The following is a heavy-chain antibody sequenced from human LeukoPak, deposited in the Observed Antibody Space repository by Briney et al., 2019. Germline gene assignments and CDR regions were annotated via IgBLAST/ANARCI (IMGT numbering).Heavy chain of an antibody. V-gene: IGHV1-2*02. CDR2: INPNSGGT. CDR1: GYTFTGYY. J-gene: IGHJ4*02. CDR3: ARVPGIAAAGTYDY. D-gene: IGHD6-13*01. Sequence: ASVKVSCKASGYTFTGYYMHWVRQAPGQGLEWMGWINPNSGGTNYAQKFQGRVTMTRDTSISTAYMELSRLRSDDTAVYYCARVPGIAAAGTYDYWGQGTLVTVSS.